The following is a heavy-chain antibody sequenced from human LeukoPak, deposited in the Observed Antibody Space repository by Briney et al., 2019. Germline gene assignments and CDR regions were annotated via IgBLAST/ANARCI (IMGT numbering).Heavy chain of an antibody. CDR3: ARAGITHDYSIYWFDP. V-gene: IGHV4-59*01. J-gene: IGHJ5*02. CDR2: IYYSGST. D-gene: IGHD4-11*01. CDR1: GGSISSYY. Sequence: PSETLSLTCTVSGGSISSYYWSWIRQPPGKGLEWIGYIYYSGSTNYNPSLKSRVTISVDTSKNQFSLKLSSVTAADTAVYYCARAGITHDYSIYWFDPWGQGTLVTVSS.